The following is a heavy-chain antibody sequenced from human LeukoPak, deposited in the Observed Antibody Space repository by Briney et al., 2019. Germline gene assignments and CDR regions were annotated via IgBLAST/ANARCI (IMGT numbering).Heavy chain of an antibody. J-gene: IGHJ5*02. CDR2: IIPIFGTA. D-gene: IGHD3-22*01. V-gene: IGHV1-69*13. CDR3: ALDSSGYYILPNWFDP. Sequence: SVKVSCKASGGTFSSYAISWVRQAPGQGLEWMGGIIPIFGTANYAQKFQGRVTVTADESTSTAYMELSSLRSGDTAVYYCALDSSGYYILPNWFDPWGQGTLVTVSS. CDR1: GGTFSSYA.